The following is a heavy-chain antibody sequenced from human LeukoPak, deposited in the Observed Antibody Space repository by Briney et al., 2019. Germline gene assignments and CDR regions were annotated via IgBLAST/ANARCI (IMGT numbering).Heavy chain of an antibody. V-gene: IGHV3-23*01. CDR3: AKKRTGTTIDLFDY. J-gene: IGHJ4*02. CDR2: ISVSGDSS. Sequence: PGGSLRLSCAASGFTFSSYAMSWVRQAPGKGLGWVSAISVSGDSSYYADSVKGRFTISRDNSKNTLYLQMNGLRAEDTAVYYCAKKRTGTTIDLFDYWGQGTLVTVSS. D-gene: IGHD1-7*01. CDR1: GFTFSSYA.